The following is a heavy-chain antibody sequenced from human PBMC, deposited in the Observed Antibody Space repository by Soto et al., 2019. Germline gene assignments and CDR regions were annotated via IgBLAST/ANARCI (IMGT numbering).Heavy chain of an antibody. D-gene: IGHD3-3*01. Sequence: QVHLVQSGAEVKKPGASVKVSCKASGYTVTDYYIQWVRQAPGQGLEWMGWIYPKSAVTNTAKKFQGRVTTTRDTSISTAYMELSSLRSDDTAVYYCARDLACYDLPYYFVMDAWGQGTTVTVSS. CDR1: GYTVTDYY. CDR3: ARDLACYDLPYYFVMDA. V-gene: IGHV1-2*02. J-gene: IGHJ6*02. CDR2: IYPKSAVT.